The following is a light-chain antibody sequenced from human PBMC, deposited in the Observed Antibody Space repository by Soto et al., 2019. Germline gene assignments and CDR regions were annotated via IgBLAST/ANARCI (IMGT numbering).Light chain of an antibody. CDR2: AAS. CDR1: QSISSC. V-gene: IGKV1-39*01. Sequence: DSQMTQSPSSLSASVGDRVTITCRASQSISSCLNWYQQKPGKAPKLLIYAASSLQSGVPSRFSGSGFGTDFTLTISSLQPEDFATYYCQQSYSTPRTFGQWTKLAIK. J-gene: IGKJ2*01. CDR3: QQSYSTPRT.